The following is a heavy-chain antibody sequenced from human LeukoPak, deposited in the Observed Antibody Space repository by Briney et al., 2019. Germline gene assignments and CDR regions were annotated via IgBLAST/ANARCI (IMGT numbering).Heavy chain of an antibody. CDR1: GFTFSSYS. J-gene: IGHJ3*02. CDR2: ISSSSSYI. D-gene: IGHD3-22*01. Sequence: GGALRLSCAPSGFTFSSYSMNWVRQAPGKGLEWVSSISSSSSYIYYADSVKGRFTISRDNAKNSLYLQMNSLRAEGTAVYYCARSSGYYRDAFDIWGQGTMVTVSS. CDR3: ARSSGYYRDAFDI. V-gene: IGHV3-21*01.